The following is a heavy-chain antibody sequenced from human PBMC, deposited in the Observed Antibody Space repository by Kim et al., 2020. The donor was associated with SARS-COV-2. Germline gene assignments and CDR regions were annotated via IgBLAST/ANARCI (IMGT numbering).Heavy chain of an antibody. CDR1: GFTVSTNY. CDR2: IFSDSDT. CDR3: TRSECRNGYTCSHDY. J-gene: IGHJ4*02. D-gene: IGHD5-12*01. Sequence: GGSLRLSCAASGFTVSTNYISWVRQAPGKGPECVSVIFSDSDTYYADSVKGRFTISRDSSKNTLYLQMNSLRVEDTAVYYCTRSECRNGYTCSHDYWGQG. V-gene: IGHV3-53*01.